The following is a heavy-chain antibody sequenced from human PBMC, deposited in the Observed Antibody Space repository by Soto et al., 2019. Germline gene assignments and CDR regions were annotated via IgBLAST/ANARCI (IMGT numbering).Heavy chain of an antibody. CDR2: INAANGNT. D-gene: IGHD6-19*01. Sequence: ASVEPCSEEPRDSLTGCSLQWPRHAPEQRHDWMGWINAANGNTKYSQKFQGRVTITRDTSASTVYMELSNLRSEDTAVYYCARDLLFEQWLGTPSHAFDIRRHGTMDTVSS. CDR1: RDSLTGCS. V-gene: IGHV1-3*01. J-gene: IGHJ3*02. CDR3: ARDLLFEQWLGTPSHAFDI.